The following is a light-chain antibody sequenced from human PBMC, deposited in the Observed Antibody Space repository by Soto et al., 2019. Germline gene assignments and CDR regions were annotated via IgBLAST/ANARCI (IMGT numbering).Light chain of an antibody. CDR2: EVT. CDR1: NSDIGGYNY. Sequence: QSALTQPASVSGSPGQSISISCTGTNSDIGGYNYVSWYQQLPGKAPKLIIYEVTHRPSGVSNRFSGSKSANTASLTISGLQTEDEADYYCSSYTSTSTPVVFGGGTKVTVL. CDR3: SSYTSTSTPVV. V-gene: IGLV2-14*01. J-gene: IGLJ2*01.